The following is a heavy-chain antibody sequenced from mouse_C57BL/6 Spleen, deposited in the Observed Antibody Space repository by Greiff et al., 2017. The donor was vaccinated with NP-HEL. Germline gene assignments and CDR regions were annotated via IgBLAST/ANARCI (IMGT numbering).Heavy chain of an antibody. D-gene: IGHD1-1*01. CDR3: ARKGYYYGLFAY. J-gene: IGHJ3*01. CDR2: IDPSDSYT. V-gene: IGHV1-50*01. CDR1: GYTFTSYW. Sequence: VQLQQPGAELVKPGASVKLSCKASGYTFTSYWMQWVKQRPGQGLEWIGEIDPSDSYTNYNQKFKGKATLTVDTSSSTAYMQLSSLTSEDAAVYYCARKGYYYGLFAYWGQGTLVTVSA.